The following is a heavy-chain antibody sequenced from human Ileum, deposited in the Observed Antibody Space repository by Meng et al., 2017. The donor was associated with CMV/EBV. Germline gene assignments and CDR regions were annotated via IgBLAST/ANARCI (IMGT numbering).Heavy chain of an antibody. CDR3: ASLRCSSTSCYGGVDY. V-gene: IGHV4-38-2*02. Sequence: SETLSLTCTVSGYSISSGYYWGWSRQPPGKGREWIGSIYHRGSTYYNPSLKSRVTISVDTFKNQFSLKLSSVTAADTAVYYCASLRCSSTSCYGGVDYWGQGTLVTVSS. CDR1: GYSISSGYY. J-gene: IGHJ4*02. D-gene: IGHD2-2*01. CDR2: IYHRGST.